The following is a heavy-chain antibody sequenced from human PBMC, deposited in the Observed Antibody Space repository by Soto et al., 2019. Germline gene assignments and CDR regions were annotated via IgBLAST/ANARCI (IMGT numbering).Heavy chain of an antibody. Sequence: QVQLQESGPGLVKPSESLSLTCDVSGASVQSNWWSWVRQPPGRDLEWIGEIFHSGSRNYNPSLRSRATRLLDASNNRFSLSLHSVTAADTAVYYCVRHMGVARTRGFDYWGHGTLVTVSS. CDR3: VRHMGVARTRGFDY. CDR1: GASVQSNW. J-gene: IGHJ4*01. D-gene: IGHD2-21*01. CDR2: IFHSGSR. V-gene: IGHV4-4*02.